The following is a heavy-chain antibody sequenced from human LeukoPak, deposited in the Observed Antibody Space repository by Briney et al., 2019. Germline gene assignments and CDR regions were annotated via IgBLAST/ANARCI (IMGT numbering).Heavy chain of an antibody. CDR2: ISSNGGST. J-gene: IGHJ4*02. Sequence: PGGSLRLSCSASGFTFSSYAMHWVRQAPGNGLEYVSAISSNGGSTYYADSVKGRFTISRDNSKNTLYLQMSSLRAEDTAVYYCVGIAFKHYFDYWGQGTLVTVSS. CDR3: VGIAFKHYFDY. V-gene: IGHV3-64D*06. CDR1: GFTFSSYA. D-gene: IGHD2-21*01.